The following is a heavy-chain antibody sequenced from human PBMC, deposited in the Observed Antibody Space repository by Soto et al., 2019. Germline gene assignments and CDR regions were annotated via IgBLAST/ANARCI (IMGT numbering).Heavy chain of an antibody. CDR3: ARRPGSWFDP. Sequence: PGESLQISCKASGYSFTTSWIGCVHQMPGKGLEWIGIIFPSDSDTRYSPSFQGQVTISVEKSISTAYLQWSSLKASDTAMYYCARRPGSWFDPWGEGTLVTVSS. CDR1: GYSFTTSW. V-gene: IGHV5-51*07. J-gene: IGHJ5*02. CDR2: IFPSDSDT. D-gene: IGHD3-10*01.